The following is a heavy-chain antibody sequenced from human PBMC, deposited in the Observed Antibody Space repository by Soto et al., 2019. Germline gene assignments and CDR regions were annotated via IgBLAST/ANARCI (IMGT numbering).Heavy chain of an antibody. CDR2: IYWNDDK. J-gene: IGHJ4*02. Sequence: QITLKESGPTLMKPTQTLTLSCTFSGFSFRDRGVGVGWIRQPPGQALEWLTLIYWNDDKRYNPSLESRLTIAKGTSRNQVVLTMTDMDPVDTATYFCVYSSRYYNSWYGVDYWGLGTLVTVSS. V-gene: IGHV2-5*01. CDR1: GFSFRDRGVG. D-gene: IGHD1-26*01. CDR3: VYSSRYYNSWYGVDY.